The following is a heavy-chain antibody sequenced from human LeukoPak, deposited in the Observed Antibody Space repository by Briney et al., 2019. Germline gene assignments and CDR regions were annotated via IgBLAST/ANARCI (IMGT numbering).Heavy chain of an antibody. Sequence: GGSLRLSYAASGFTFSTYWMHWVRQAPGKGLVWVSRIKSDGSTNYPDSVKGRFTISRDNAKNTVSLQMNSLRPEDTGVYYCARAPSEIGGYYPEYFRHWGQGTLVTVSS. CDR2: IKSDGST. J-gene: IGHJ1*01. V-gene: IGHV3-74*01. CDR3: ARAPSEIGGYYPEYFRH. CDR1: GFTFSTYW. D-gene: IGHD3-22*01.